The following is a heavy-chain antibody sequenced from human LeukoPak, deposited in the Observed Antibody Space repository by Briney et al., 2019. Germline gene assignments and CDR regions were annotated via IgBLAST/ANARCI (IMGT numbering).Heavy chain of an antibody. CDR2: ISGSGRTT. D-gene: IGHD3-16*01. Sequence: PGGSLRLSCAASGFTFNTYAMSWVRQAPGKGLEWVSGISGSGRTTYYADSVKGRFTISRDNAKNTLYLQMKSLRAEDTAVYYCARSHRGAYYYYGMDVWGQGTTVTVSS. CDR3: ARSHRGAYYYYGMDV. J-gene: IGHJ6*02. CDR1: GFTFNTYA. V-gene: IGHV3-23*01.